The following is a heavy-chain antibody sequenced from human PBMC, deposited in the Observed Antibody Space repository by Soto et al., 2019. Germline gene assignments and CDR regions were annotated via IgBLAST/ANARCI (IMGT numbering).Heavy chain of an antibody. CDR1: GGTFSSYA. CDR2: IIPTFGTA. Sequence: SVKVSCKASGGTFSSYAISWVRQAPGQGLEWMGGIIPTFGTANYAQKFQGRVTITADESTSTAYMELSSLRSEETAVYYCARHVPAAGYYYGMDVWGQGTTVTVSS. V-gene: IGHV1-69*13. CDR3: ARHVPAAGYYYGMDV. D-gene: IGHD2-2*01. J-gene: IGHJ6*02.